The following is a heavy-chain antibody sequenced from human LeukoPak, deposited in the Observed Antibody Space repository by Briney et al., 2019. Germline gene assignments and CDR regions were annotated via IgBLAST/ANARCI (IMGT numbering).Heavy chain of an antibody. CDR1: GITFSSND. CDR3: ARGPTVQEDLDY. J-gene: IGHJ4*02. V-gene: IGHV3-66*01. Sequence: GSLLLSCAASGITFSSNDMSGVRQAPGKGVEGVSVIYIGGSTYYAVSVKGRFTISRDISKNTLYHQMNSLRAEDTAVYYCARGPTVQEDLDYWGQGTLVTVSS. CDR2: IYIGGST.